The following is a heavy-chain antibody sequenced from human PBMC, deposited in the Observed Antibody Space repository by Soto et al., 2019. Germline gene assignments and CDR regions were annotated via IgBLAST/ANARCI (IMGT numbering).Heavy chain of an antibody. V-gene: IGHV3-21*04. CDR2: IDRSGSDT. CDR3: ARDGNSGSSSWYVFQ. CDR1: GFTFSSFS. J-gene: IGHJ4*02. Sequence: GGSLRLSCAASGFTFSSFSMNWVRQAPGKGLEWVSYIDRSGSDTSYAESLRGRFTITRDVSTNTAYMELTSLRSEDTAVYYCARDGNSGSSSWYVFQWGQGTLVTVSS. D-gene: IGHD6-13*01.